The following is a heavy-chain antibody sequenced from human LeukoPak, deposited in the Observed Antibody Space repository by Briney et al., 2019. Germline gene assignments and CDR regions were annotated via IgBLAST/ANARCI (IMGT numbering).Heavy chain of an antibody. Sequence: SETLSLTCTVSGGSISSGDYYWSWIRQPPGKGLEWIGSIYHSGSTYYNPSLKSRVTISVDTSKNQFSLKLSSVTAADTAVYYCAIDDFWSGYYPKDYWGQGTLVTVS. CDR3: AIDDFWSGYYPKDY. CDR1: GGSISSGDYY. J-gene: IGHJ4*02. V-gene: IGHV4-39*07. D-gene: IGHD3-3*01. CDR2: IYHSGST.